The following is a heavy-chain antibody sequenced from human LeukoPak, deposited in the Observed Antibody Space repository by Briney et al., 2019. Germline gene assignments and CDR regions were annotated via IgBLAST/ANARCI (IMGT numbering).Heavy chain of an antibody. Sequence: GESLKISCKGSGYSFTSYWIGWVRQMPGKGLGWMGIIYPGDSGTRYSPSFQGQVSISADKSISTAYLQWSSLKASDTAMYYCARSKYSTWYFDYWGQGTLVTVSS. D-gene: IGHD6-6*01. J-gene: IGHJ4*02. CDR1: GYSFTSYW. CDR3: ARSKYSTWYFDY. V-gene: IGHV5-51*01. CDR2: IYPGDSGT.